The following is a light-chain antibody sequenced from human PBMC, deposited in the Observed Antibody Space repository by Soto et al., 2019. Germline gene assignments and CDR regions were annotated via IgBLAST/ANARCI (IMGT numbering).Light chain of an antibody. Sequence: QTVVTQEPSFSVSRGTTVTLTCALNYGSVSTNYFASWYQQTPGQAPHTLIYNTNTRSSGVPDRFSGSILGSKAALTITGAQADDESDYYCVLYMGNGIWVFGGGTKLTVL. CDR1: YGSVSTNYF. J-gene: IGLJ3*02. CDR2: NTN. CDR3: VLYMGNGIWV. V-gene: IGLV8-61*01.